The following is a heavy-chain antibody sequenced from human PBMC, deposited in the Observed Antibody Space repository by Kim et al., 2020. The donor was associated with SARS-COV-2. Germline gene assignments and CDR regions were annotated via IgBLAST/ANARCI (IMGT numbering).Heavy chain of an antibody. CDR3: ARERDVLLWFGELDTLDALSYGMDV. CDR1: GFTFSSYG. Sequence: GGSLRLSCAASGFTFSSYGMHWVRQAPGKGLEWVAVIWYDGSNKYYADSVKGRFTISRDNSKNTLYLQMNSLRAEDTAVYYCARERDVLLWFGELDTLDALSYGMDVWGQGTTVTVSS. CDR2: IWYDGSNK. V-gene: IGHV3-33*01. J-gene: IGHJ6*02. D-gene: IGHD3-10*01.